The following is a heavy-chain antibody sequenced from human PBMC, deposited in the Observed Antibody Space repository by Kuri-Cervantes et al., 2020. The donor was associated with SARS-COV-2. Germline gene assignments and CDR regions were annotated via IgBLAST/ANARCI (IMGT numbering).Heavy chain of an antibody. V-gene: IGHV3-21*01. D-gene: IGHD3-3*01. CDR3: XXXMGRFWSXXXPTYFDY. CDR1: GFXFNSYS. J-gene: IGHJ4*02. Sequence: GGSLRLXCAASGFXFNSYSMNWVRQAPGKGLEWVSSISTSSSYIYYADSVKGRFTISRDTAKNSLYLQTHSLRAXDTAVYYCXXXMGRFWSXXXPTYFDYWGQGTLVTVSS. CDR2: ISTSSSYI.